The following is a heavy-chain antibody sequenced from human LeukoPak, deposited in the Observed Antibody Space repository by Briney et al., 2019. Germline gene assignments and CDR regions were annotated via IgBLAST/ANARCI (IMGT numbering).Heavy chain of an antibody. Sequence: SETLSLTCTVSGYSISSGYYWGWIRQPPGKGLEWIGSIYHSGSTYYNPSLKSRVTISVDTSKNQFSLKLSSVTAADTAVYYCARDLSNYYDSSGYYLYYFDYWGQGTLVTVSS. V-gene: IGHV4-38-2*02. D-gene: IGHD3-22*01. CDR3: ARDLSNYYDSSGYYLYYFDY. CDR2: IYHSGST. J-gene: IGHJ4*02. CDR1: GYSISSGYY.